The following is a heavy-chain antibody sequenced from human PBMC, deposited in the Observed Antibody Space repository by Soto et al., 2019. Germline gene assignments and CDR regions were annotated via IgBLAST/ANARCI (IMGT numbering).Heavy chain of an antibody. V-gene: IGHV3-21*01. CDR2: ITSSSSYI. Sequence: GGSLRLSCASSGFTFSLYSMIWVRQAPGKGLEWVASITSSSSYIYYEDSLKGRFTISRDNAKNSLFLQLDSLRAEDTAVYFCVRARSTDSRPDYWGQGTLVTVSS. CDR1: GFTFSLYS. D-gene: IGHD3-22*01. J-gene: IGHJ4*02. CDR3: VRARSTDSRPDY.